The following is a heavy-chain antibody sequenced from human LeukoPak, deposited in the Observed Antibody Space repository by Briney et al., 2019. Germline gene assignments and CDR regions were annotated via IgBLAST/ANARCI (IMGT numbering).Heavy chain of an antibody. V-gene: IGHV3-48*02. CDR1: GFTFTSYN. J-gene: IGHJ4*02. CDR3: ARGTPEWYGLGPAVH. D-gene: IGHD3-10*01. CDR2: ISSSGSTI. Sequence: GGSLRLSCAASGFTFTSYNMNWVRQAPGKGLEWVSYISSSGSTIYYADSVKGRFTISRDNAKNSLYLQMNSLRDEDTAVYYCARGTPEWYGLGPAVHWGQGTLVTVSS.